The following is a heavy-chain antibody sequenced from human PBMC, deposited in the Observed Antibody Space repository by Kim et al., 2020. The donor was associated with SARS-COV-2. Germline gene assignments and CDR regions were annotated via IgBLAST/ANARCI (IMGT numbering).Heavy chain of an antibody. Sequence: YNPSLKSRVTISAVTSKNQFSLKLSSVTGADTAEYYCARDREYYDTTLGYWGQGTLVTITS. V-gene: IGHV4-59*01. CDR3: ARDREYYDTTLGY. J-gene: IGHJ4*02. D-gene: IGHD3-22*01.